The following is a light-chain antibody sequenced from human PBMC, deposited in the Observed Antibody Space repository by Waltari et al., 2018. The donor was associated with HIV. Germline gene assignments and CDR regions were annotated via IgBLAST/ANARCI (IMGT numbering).Light chain of an antibody. Sequence: DIQMTQSPSSLSASVGDRVTITCRSSQNINFYLSWYQQKPGRAPNLLIHTASSLQTGVPSRFSGSGSVTDFTLTISSLQLEDYATYYCQQSHSPPWTFGQGTKVDIK. CDR1: QNINFY. CDR3: QQSHSPPWT. CDR2: TAS. J-gene: IGKJ1*01. V-gene: IGKV1-39*01.